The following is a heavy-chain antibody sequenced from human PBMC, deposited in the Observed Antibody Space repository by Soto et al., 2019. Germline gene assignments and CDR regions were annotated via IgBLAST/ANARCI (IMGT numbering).Heavy chain of an antibody. CDR1: GGSINNYY. D-gene: IGHD6-6*01. CDR3: ARGVSQFVIGHNWFDP. V-gene: IGHV4-59*01. J-gene: IGHJ5*02. Sequence: SSEMLSLTCTVSGGSINNYYWSWIRQPPGKGLEWIGYIYYSGSANYNPSLKSRVTISVDTSKNQFSLKLSSVTAADTAVYYCARGVSQFVIGHNWFDPWGQGTLVTVSS. CDR2: IYYSGSA.